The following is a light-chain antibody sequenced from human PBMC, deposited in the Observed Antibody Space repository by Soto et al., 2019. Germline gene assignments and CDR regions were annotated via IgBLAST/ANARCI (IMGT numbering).Light chain of an antibody. V-gene: IGKV3-15*01. CDR3: QQSFSIPLT. CDR1: QSVSIS. J-gene: IGKJ4*01. Sequence: SPATLSVSPGQRATLSCRASQSVSISLAWYQQKPGQAPRLLIYAASTRATGIPDRFSGSGSGTDFTLTISNLQPEDCAIYYCQQSFSIPLTFGGGTKVDI. CDR2: AAS.